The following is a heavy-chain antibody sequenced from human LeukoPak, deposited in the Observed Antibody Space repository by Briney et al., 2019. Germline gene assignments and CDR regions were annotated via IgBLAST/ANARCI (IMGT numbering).Heavy chain of an antibody. J-gene: IGHJ3*02. D-gene: IGHD2-2*01. V-gene: IGHV1-18*01. Sequence: ASVKVSCKSSGYTFTSFDFTWVRQAPGQGLEWLGWISTYNSNINYAQNLQDRLTLTTDSSTNTAYMELSSLRSDDTAIYYCTRGRLPADAFDIWGQGTLVTVSS. CDR1: GYTFTSFD. CDR2: ISTYNSNI. CDR3: TRGRLPADAFDI.